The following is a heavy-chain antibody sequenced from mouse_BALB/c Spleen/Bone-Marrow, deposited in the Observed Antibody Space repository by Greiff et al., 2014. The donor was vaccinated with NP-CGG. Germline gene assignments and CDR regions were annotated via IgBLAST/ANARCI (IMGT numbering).Heavy chain of an antibody. CDR1: GFSLTSYG. V-gene: IGHV2-9*02. D-gene: IGHD2-1*01. CDR2: IWAGGST. Sequence: QVQLQQSGPGLVAPSQSLSITCTVSGFSLTSYGVHWVRQPPGKGLEWLGVIWAGGSTNYNSALMSRLSISKDNSKSQVFLKMNSLRTDDTAMYYCAREYYGNGYAMDYWGQGTSVTVSS. CDR3: AREYYGNGYAMDY. J-gene: IGHJ4*01.